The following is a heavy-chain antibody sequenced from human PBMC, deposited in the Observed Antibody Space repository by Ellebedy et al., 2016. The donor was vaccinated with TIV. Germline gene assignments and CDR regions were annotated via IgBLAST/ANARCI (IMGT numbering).Heavy chain of an antibody. CDR2: INPNSGGT. J-gene: IGHJ5*02. CDR1: GGTFSSYA. CDR3: ARARTVAVLNWFDP. V-gene: IGHV1-2*02. D-gene: IGHD6-19*01. Sequence: ASVKVSCKASGGTFSSYAISWVRQAPGQGLEWMGWINPNSGGTNYAQKFQGRVTMTRDTSISTAYMELSRLRSDDTAVYYCARARTVAVLNWFDPWGQGTLVTVSS.